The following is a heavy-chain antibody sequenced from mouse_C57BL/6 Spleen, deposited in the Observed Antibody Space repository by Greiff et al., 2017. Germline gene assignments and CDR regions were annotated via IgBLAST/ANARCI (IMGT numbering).Heavy chain of an antibody. CDR2: IHPKSGST. J-gene: IGHJ1*03. V-gene: IGHV1-64*01. Sequence: VQLQQPGAELVKPGASVKLSCKASAYTFTSYWMHWVKQRPGQGLEWIGMIHPKSGSTNYNEKFKSKATLTVDKSSSTAYMQLSSLTSEDSAVXYCARISFTTVVATRYCHVRGTGATVTASS. CDR1: AYTFTSYW. CDR3: ARISFTTVVATRYCHV. D-gene: IGHD1-1*01.